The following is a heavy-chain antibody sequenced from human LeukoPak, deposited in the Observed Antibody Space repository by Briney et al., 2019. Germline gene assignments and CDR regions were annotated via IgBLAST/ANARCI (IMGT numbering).Heavy chain of an antibody. V-gene: IGHV3-23*01. CDR1: GFTFSNYP. CDR3: AKNLHSYYYGSGSSEGY. D-gene: IGHD3-10*01. J-gene: IGHJ4*02. CDR2: ISGTGGST. Sequence: PGGSLRLSCAASGFTFSNYPMRWVRQAPGKGLEWVSVISGTGGSTYYADSVKGRFTISRDNSKNTLYLQMNSLRAEDTAVYYCAKNLHSYYYGSGSSEGYWGQGTLVTVSS.